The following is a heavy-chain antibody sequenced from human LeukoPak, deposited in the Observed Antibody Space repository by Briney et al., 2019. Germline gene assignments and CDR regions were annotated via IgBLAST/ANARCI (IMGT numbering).Heavy chain of an antibody. V-gene: IGHV3-30*02. Sequence: GGSLRLSCAASGFTFSSYGMHWVRQAPGKGLEWVAFIRYDGSNKYYADSVKGRFTISRDNSKNTLYLQMNSLRAEDTAVYYCAKGPVGTMVRGVISDWGQGTLVTVSS. J-gene: IGHJ4*02. CDR3: AKGPVGTMVRGVISD. CDR2: IRYDGSNK. D-gene: IGHD3-10*01. CDR1: GFTFSSYG.